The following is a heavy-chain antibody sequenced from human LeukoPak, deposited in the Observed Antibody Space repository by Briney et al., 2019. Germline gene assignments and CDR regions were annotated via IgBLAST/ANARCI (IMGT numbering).Heavy chain of an antibody. J-gene: IGHJ6*02. D-gene: IGHD6-13*01. CDR1: SGPIYSYY. CDR2: FYYGGST. V-gene: IGHV4-59*01. Sequence: SETVSLTCTVSSGPIYSYYWIWIPQPPGRGLEWIGYFYYGGSTSYNPSLKSRVTISIDTPKKQFSLKLTSETAADTAVYYCASMAHSAAGFVYYYYGMDVWGQGTAVTVSS. CDR3: ASMAHSAAGFVYYYYGMDV.